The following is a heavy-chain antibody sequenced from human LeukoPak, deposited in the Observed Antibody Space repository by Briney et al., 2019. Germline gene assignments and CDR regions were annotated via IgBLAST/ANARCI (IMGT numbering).Heavy chain of an antibody. CDR1: ALGFSGYW. CDR3: VRDLILVWTPGDDFDF. CDR2: INEDATTI. J-gene: IGHJ4*02. D-gene: IGHD3-16*01. V-gene: IGHV3-74*01. Sequence: LRCSCAGCALGFSGYWMSGVGQAPGKGLEWVSRINEDATTITYADSVKGRFIISRDNSKKSLYLQMNNLRAEDTAVYYCVRDLILVWTPGDDFDFWGQGTLVIVSS.